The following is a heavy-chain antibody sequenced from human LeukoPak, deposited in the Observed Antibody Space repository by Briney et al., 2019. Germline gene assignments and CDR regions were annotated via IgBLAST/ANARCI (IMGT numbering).Heavy chain of an antibody. Sequence: ASVKVSCKASGYTFTSYAMHWVRQAPGQRLEWMGWSNAGNGNTKYSQEFQGRVTITRDTSASTAYMELSSLRSEDTAVYYCARDTPYCGGDCSFSWGQGTLVTVSS. J-gene: IGHJ5*02. D-gene: IGHD2-21*02. CDR3: ARDTPYCGGDCSFS. V-gene: IGHV1-3*02. CDR2: SNAGNGNT. CDR1: GYTFTSYA.